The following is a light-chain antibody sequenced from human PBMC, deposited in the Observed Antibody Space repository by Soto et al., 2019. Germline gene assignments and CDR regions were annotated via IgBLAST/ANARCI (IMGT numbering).Light chain of an antibody. V-gene: IGKV1-5*03. J-gene: IGKJ2*01. CDR1: QSVSSW. Sequence: DIQMTQSPSTLSASVGDRVTITCRASQSVSSWLAWYQQKPGKAPKILIYKASNLESGVPSRFSGSGSGTEFTLTISSLHPDDFATYYCQQYDTPYTFGQGTKLEIK. CDR2: KAS. CDR3: QQYDTPYT.